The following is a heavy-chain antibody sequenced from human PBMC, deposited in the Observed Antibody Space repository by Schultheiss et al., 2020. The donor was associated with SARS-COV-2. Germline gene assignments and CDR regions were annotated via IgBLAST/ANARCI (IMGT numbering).Heavy chain of an antibody. V-gene: IGHV4-30-4*01. CDR2: IYYSGST. J-gene: IGHJ5*02. D-gene: IGHD4-11*01. Sequence: SETLSLTCTVSGGSISSGDYYWSWIRQPPGKGLEWIGYIYYSGSTYYNPSLKSRVTISVDTSKNQFSLKLSSVTAADTAVYYCARYSKGPNWFDPWGQGTLVTVSS. CDR1: GGSISSGDYY. CDR3: ARYSKGPNWFDP.